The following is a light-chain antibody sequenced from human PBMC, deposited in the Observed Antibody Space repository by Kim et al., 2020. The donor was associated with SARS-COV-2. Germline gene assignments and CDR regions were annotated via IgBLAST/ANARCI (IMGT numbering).Light chain of an antibody. J-gene: IGKJ4*01. CDR1: QSVSSS. CDR2: GAS. Sequence: GAPGERAARSCRARQSVSSSLAWYQQKPGQAPRRIIYGASTRATGIPARFSGSGSGTEFTLTIGSLQSEDFAVYYCQQYNNWPLTFGGGTKVDIK. CDR3: QQYNNWPLT. V-gene: IGKV3-15*01.